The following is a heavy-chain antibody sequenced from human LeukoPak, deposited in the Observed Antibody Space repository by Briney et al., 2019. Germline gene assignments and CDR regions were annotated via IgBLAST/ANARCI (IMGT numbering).Heavy chain of an antibody. Sequence: SETLSLTCTVSGGSFSNFFWSWIRQPPGKGLEWIGSMHYSGDTKYNPSLKSRDSLSIDTSKQQFSLRLSSLTAADTAVYYCARDLELERNRWNYFESWGQGTLVTVSS. CDR3: ARDLELERNRWNYFES. V-gene: IGHV4-59*01. CDR2: MHYSGDT. D-gene: IGHD1-1*01. CDR1: GGSFSNFF. J-gene: IGHJ4*02.